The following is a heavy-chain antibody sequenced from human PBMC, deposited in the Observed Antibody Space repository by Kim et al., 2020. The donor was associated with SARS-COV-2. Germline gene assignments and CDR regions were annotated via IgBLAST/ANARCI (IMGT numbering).Heavy chain of an antibody. V-gene: IGHV1-2*02. D-gene: IGHD3-9*01. Sequence: TNYAQKFQGRVTMTRDTSISTAYMELSRLRSDDTAVYYCARGIPWLWADYWGQGTLVTVSS. CDR2: T. CDR3: ARGIPWLWADY. J-gene: IGHJ4*02.